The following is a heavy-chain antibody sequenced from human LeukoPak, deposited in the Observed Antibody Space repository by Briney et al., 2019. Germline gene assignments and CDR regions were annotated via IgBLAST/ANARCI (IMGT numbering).Heavy chain of an antibody. J-gene: IGHJ4*02. CDR2: MNPNSGNT. D-gene: IGHD2-15*01. CDR3: TVLGYCSGGSCYSVDY. V-gene: IGHV1-8*01. Sequence: ASVKVSCKASGYTFTSYDINWVRQATGQGLEWMGWMNPNSGNTGYAQKFQGRVTMTRNTSISTAYMELSSLRSEDTAAYYCTVLGYCSGGSCYSVDYWGQGTLVTVSS. CDR1: GYTFTSYD.